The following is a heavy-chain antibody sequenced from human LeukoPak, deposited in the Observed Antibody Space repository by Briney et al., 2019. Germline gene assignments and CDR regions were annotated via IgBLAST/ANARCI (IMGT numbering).Heavy chain of an antibody. D-gene: IGHD2-2*01. Sequence: PSETLSLTCAVYGGSFSGYYWSWIRQPPGKGLEWIGEINHSGSTNYNPSLKSRVTISVDTSKNQFSLKLSSVTAADTAVYYCASLLKGGPAAIQRSYWGQGTLVTVSS. J-gene: IGHJ4*02. CDR3: ASLLKGGPAAIQRSY. CDR2: INHSGST. V-gene: IGHV4-34*01. CDR1: GGSFSGYY.